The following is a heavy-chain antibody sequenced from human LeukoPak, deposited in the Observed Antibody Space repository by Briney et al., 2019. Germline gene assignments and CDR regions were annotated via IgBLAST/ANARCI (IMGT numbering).Heavy chain of an antibody. Sequence: SETLSLTCAVYGGSFSGYYWSWIRQPLGKGLEWIGEIDHSGSTNYNPSLKSRVTISVDTSKNQFSLKLASVTAADTAVYYCARRRYYDSTGYLDWGQGTLVTVSS. D-gene: IGHD3-22*01. V-gene: IGHV4-34*01. J-gene: IGHJ1*01. CDR2: IDHSGST. CDR3: ARRRYYDSTGYLD. CDR1: GGSFSGYY.